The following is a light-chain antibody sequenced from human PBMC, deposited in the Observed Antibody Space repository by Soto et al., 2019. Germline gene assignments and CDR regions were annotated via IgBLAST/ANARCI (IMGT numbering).Light chain of an antibody. CDR3: QQRSNRLT. CDR1: QSVSSY. CDR2: DAS. V-gene: IGKV3-11*01. J-gene: IGKJ4*01. Sequence: EIVLTQSPATLSLSPGERATLSCRASQSVSSYLAWNQQKPGQAPRLLIYDASNRATGIPARFSGSGSGTDFTLTISSLEPEDSAVYYCQQRSNRLTFGGGTKVDIK.